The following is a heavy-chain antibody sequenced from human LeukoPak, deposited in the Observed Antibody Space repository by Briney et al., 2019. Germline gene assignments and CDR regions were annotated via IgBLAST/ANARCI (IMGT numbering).Heavy chain of an antibody. CDR3: ARRDHGDYGEEY. Sequence: GGSLRLSCAASGFTLSSYWMNWVRQAPGKGLEWVANIKQDGSEKYYVDSVKGRFTISRDNAKNSLSLQMNSLRAEDTAVYYCARRDHGDYGEEYWGQGTLVTVSS. V-gene: IGHV3-7*01. CDR1: GFTLSSYW. CDR2: IKQDGSEK. J-gene: IGHJ4*02. D-gene: IGHD4-17*01.